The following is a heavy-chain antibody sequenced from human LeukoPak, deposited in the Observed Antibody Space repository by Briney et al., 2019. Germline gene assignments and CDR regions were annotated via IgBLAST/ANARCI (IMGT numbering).Heavy chain of an antibody. CDR1: GFIFSSYV. Sequence: PGGSLRLSCAASGFIFSSYVMSWVRQAPGKGLEWVSGLTGSGDSAYYADSVKGRFTISRDNSKNTLYLQMNSLRAEDTAVYYCAKTTRDLDIIFDYWGQGTLVTVSS. J-gene: IGHJ4*02. D-gene: IGHD3/OR15-3a*01. V-gene: IGHV3-23*01. CDR3: AKTTRDLDIIFDY. CDR2: LTGSGDSA.